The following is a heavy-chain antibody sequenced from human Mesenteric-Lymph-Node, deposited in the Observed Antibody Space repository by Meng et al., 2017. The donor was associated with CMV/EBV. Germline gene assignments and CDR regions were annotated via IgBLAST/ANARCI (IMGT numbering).Heavy chain of an antibody. V-gene: IGHV3-23*03. CDR3: AKDTRVGAWGAFDY. J-gene: IGHJ4*02. CDR1: GFTFSSYA. CDR2: IYSADSST. D-gene: IGHD1-26*01. Sequence: GGSLRLSCTASGFTFSSYAMSWVRQAPGKGLEWVSVIYSADSSTYYADSVKGRFTISRDNSKNTLYLQMNSLRAEDTAIYYCAKDTRVGAWGAFDYWGQGTLVTVSS.